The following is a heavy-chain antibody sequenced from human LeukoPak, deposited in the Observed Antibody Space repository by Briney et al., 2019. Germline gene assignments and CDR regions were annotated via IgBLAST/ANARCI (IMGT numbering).Heavy chain of an antibody. CDR2: ISSDGSER. CDR1: GFSFSSYG. V-gene: IGHV3-30*19. CDR3: AELGITMIGGV. D-gene: IGHD3-10*02. Sequence: GGSLRLSCAASGFSFSSYGIHWVRQAPGKGLEWLSFISSDGSERYYADSVKGRFTISRDNSKNTLYLQLSSLRVEDTAVYYCAELGITMIGGVWGKGTTVTISS. J-gene: IGHJ6*04.